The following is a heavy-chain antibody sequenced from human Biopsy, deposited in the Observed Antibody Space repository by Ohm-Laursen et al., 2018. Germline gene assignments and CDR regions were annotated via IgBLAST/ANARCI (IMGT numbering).Heavy chain of an antibody. V-gene: IGHV1-46*01. D-gene: IGHD3-3*01. CDR3: ARLLQTDGDGFWSGYYDY. CDR2: INPVGGST. Sequence: ASVKVSCKGSGYTFTNHYIHWVRQAPGQGLEWMGIINPVGGSTNYAQKFQGRVTLTTDTSTRTVHMELRSLRSDDTAVYYCARLLQTDGDGFWSGYYDYWGQGTLVTVSS. CDR1: GYTFTNHY. J-gene: IGHJ4*02.